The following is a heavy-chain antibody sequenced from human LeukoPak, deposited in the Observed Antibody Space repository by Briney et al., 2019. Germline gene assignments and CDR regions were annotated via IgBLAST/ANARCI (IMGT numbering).Heavy chain of an antibody. CDR2: ISGSGGST. Sequence: LAGGSLRLSCAASGFTFSSYAMSWVRQAPGKGLEWVSAISGSGGSTYYADSVKGRFTISRDNSKNTLYLQMNTLRAEDTAVYYCAKDLVSRRTLGSSEKVDYWGQGTLVTVSS. V-gene: IGHV3-23*01. CDR1: GFTFSSYA. D-gene: IGHD3-10*01. CDR3: AKDLVSRRTLGSSEKVDY. J-gene: IGHJ4*02.